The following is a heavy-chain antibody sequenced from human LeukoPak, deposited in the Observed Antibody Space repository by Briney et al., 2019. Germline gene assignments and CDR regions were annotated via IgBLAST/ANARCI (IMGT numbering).Heavy chain of an antibody. J-gene: IGHJ6*03. Sequence: ASVKVSCKASGYTFTSYAMHWVRQAPGQRLEWMGWINAGNGNTKYSQEFQGRVTITRDTSASTAYMELSSLRSEDTAVYYCARTVAAAGMTQDYYYYYMDVWGKGTTVTVSS. CDR2: INAGNGNT. CDR3: ARTVAAAGMTQDYYYYYMDV. CDR1: GYTFTSYA. V-gene: IGHV1-3*03. D-gene: IGHD6-13*01.